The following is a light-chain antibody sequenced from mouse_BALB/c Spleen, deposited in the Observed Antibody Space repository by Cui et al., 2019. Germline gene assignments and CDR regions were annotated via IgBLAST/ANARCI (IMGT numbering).Light chain of an antibody. CDR2: AAT. Sequence: DIQMTQSPASLSVSAGETVTITCRASENIYSNLAWYQQKQGKSPQLLVYAATNLAYGGPSRFSGSGSGTQYSLKINSLQSEDFGSYYCQHFWGTPYTFGGGTKLEIK. V-gene: IGKV12-46*01. CDR3: QHFWGTPYT. J-gene: IGKJ2*01. CDR1: ENIYSN.